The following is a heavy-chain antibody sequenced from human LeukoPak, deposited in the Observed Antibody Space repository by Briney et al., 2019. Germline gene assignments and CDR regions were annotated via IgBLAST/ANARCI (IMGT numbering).Heavy chain of an antibody. CDR1: GYTFTSYG. CDR3: ARSFYDSSSPQLDY. J-gene: IGHJ4*02. D-gene: IGHD3-22*01. Sequence: ASVKVSCKASGYTFTSYGISWVRQAPGQGLEWMGWISAYNGNTNYAQKLQGRVTMTTDTSTSTAYMELRSLRSDDTAVYYCARSFYDSSSPQLDYWGQGTLVTVSS. V-gene: IGHV1-18*01. CDR2: ISAYNGNT.